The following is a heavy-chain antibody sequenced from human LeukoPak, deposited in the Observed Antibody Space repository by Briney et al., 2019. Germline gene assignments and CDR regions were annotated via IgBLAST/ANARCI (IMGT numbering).Heavy chain of an antibody. J-gene: IGHJ4*02. Sequence: TGGSLRLSCAASGFTFSSYEMNWVRQAPGKGLEWVSYISSSGSTIYYADSVKGRFTISRDNAKNSLYLQMNSLGAEDTAVYYCAAWYSSGWYGGYWGQGTLVTVSS. D-gene: IGHD6-19*01. CDR2: ISSSGSTI. CDR1: GFTFSSYE. CDR3: AAWYSSGWYGGY. V-gene: IGHV3-48*03.